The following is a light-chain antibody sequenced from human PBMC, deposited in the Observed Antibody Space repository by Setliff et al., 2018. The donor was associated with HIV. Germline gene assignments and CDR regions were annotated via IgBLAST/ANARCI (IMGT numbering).Light chain of an antibody. J-gene: IGLJ1*01. CDR1: SNNVGLYNY. CDR2: DVT. V-gene: IGLV2-11*01. Sequence: SALTQPRSVSGSPGQSVTISCTGTSNNVGLYNYVSWYQQHPGRAPKLFIYDVTTRPSGVPDRFSGSKSGNTASLTISGLQADDEADYYCCSYTSSTLYVFGTGTKVTVL. CDR3: CSYTSSTLYV.